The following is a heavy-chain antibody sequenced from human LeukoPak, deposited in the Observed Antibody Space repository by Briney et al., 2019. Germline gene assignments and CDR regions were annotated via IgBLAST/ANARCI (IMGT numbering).Heavy chain of an antibody. CDR3: ARRQLIDY. J-gene: IGHJ4*02. V-gene: IGHV3-48*04. D-gene: IGHD6-6*01. CDR2: ISGSSSTI. CDR1: GFTFSAYN. Sequence: GSLRLSCAASGFTFSAYNMNWVRQAPGKGLEWVSYISGSSSTIYYADSVKGRFTISRDNAKNSLYLQMNSLRAEDTAVYYCARRQLIDYWGQGTLVTVSS.